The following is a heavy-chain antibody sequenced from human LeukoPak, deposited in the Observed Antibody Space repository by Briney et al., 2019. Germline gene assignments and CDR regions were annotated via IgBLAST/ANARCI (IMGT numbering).Heavy chain of an antibody. V-gene: IGHV4-39*07. CDR1: GDSISTSNSY. Sequence: SDTLSLTCTVSGDSISTSNSYGGWIRQPRGKGLEWFGSIYYSGNTYSNASLKSRVTISVDTSKNQFSLKLSSVTAADTAVYYCASSYSGSGSSFDYWGQGTLVTVSS. CDR3: ASSYSGSGSSFDY. D-gene: IGHD3-10*01. J-gene: IGHJ4*02. CDR2: IYYSGNT.